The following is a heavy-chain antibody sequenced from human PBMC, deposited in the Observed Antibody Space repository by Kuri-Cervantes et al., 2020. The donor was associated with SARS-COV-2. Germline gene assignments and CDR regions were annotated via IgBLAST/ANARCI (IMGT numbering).Heavy chain of an antibody. CDR3: ARHNRHYDFWSGYSSPYNWFDP. D-gene: IGHD3-3*01. J-gene: IGHJ5*02. Sequence: SETLSLTCTVSGGSISSYYWSWIRQPPGKGLEWIGYIYYSGSTYYNPSLKSRVTISVDTSKNQFSLKLSSVTAADTAVYYCARHNRHYDFWSGYSSPYNWFDPWGQGTLVTVSS. CDR1: GGSISSYY. V-gene: IGHV4-59*08. CDR2: IYYSGST.